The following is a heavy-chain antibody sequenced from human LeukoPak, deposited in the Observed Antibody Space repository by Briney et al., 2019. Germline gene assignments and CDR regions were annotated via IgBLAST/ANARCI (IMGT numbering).Heavy chain of an antibody. V-gene: IGHV3-23*01. CDR2: ISVSGHNT. D-gene: IGHD3-16*01. J-gene: IGHJ5*02. Sequence: GGSLRLSCAASGFTFSTFGVGWVRQSPGKGLEWVSAISVSGHNTYYTDSVKGRFTMSRDNSKNTLYMQMASLRAEDTAVYYCEKRGGYDYGPHFATWGQGNLVTVSS. CDR3: EKRGGYDYGPHFAT. CDR1: GFTFSTFG.